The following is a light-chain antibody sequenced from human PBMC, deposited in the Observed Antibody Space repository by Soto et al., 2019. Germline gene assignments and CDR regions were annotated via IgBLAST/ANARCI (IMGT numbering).Light chain of an antibody. Sequence: DIPMTQSPSTLSASVGDRVTTNCRASQSISSWLAWYQQKPGTAPNLMIFDASSLKSGVPSRFSGSGSGTEFTLTISRLQPDDFATYYCQQYNSYPLTLGGGTKVDIK. J-gene: IGKJ4*01. CDR3: QQYNSYPLT. CDR2: DAS. CDR1: QSISSW. V-gene: IGKV1-5*01.